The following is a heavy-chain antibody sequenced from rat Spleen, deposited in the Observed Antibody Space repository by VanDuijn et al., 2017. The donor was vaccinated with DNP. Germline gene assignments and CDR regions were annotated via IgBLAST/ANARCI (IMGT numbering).Heavy chain of an antibody. J-gene: IGHJ2*01. V-gene: IGHV2-15*01. CDR2: IWSGGST. CDR1: GFSLTSSS. D-gene: IGHD1-7*01. Sequence: QVQLKESGPGLVQPSQTLSLTATVSGFSLTSSSVHWVRQPPGKGLEWIGAIWSGGSTDYNSALKSRLSISRDTSKSQVLLKMTSLQTEDTAIYFCTRDGGMDFDYWGQGVMVTVSS. CDR3: TRDGGMDFDY.